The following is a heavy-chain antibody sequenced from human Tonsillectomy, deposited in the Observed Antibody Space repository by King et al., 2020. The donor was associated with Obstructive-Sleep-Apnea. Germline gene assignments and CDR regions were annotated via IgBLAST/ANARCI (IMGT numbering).Heavy chain of an antibody. V-gene: IGHV3-21*01. J-gene: IGHJ6*02. CDR1: GFTFSSYS. CDR3: AREFHIAAATDYYYYGLDV. CDR2: ISSTSSYI. Sequence: QLVQSGGGLVKPGGSLRLSCAASGFTFSSYSMNWVRQAPGKGLEWVSSISSTSSYIYYADSVKGRFTISRDNAKTSLYLQVSSLGAEDTAVYYCAREFHIAAATDYYYYGLDVWGQGTTVTVSS. D-gene: IGHD6-13*01.